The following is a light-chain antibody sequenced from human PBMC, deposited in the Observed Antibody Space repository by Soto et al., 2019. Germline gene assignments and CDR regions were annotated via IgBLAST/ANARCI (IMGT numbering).Light chain of an antibody. CDR2: GAS. CDR1: QSVGSRF. CDR3: QQYGSSPTWT. J-gene: IGKJ1*01. V-gene: IGKV3-20*01. Sequence: ESVLTQSPGTLSLSPGERATLSCRASQSVGSRFLAWYQQKPGQAPRLLIYGASNRATGIPDRFSGSGSGTDFTLTISRLEPEDFAVYYCQQYGSSPTWTFGQGTKVDIK.